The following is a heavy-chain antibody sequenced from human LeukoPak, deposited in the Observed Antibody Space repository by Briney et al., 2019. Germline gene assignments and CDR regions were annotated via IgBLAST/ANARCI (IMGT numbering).Heavy chain of an antibody. Sequence: ASGKLSCTTSESTFTGYYFHWWRQAPGQGLGWMGWSNPNTGGTVYEQKYQGRVTMTRGTSIITAYMELSSLKSDDTAMYYCARAHMIVMVFPPRLDFWGQGTLVTVSS. J-gene: IGHJ4*02. CDR3: ARAHMIVMVFPPRLDF. V-gene: IGHV1-2*02. CDR1: ESTFTGYY. CDR2: SNPNTGGT. D-gene: IGHD3-22*01.